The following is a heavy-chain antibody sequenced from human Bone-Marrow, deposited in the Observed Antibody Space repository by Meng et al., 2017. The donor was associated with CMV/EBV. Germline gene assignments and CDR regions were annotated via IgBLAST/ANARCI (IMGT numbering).Heavy chain of an antibody. CDR2: ISSTSTYK. D-gene: IGHD2-2*02. CDR3: AALGFCISTSCYTGGFDP. J-gene: IGHJ5*02. Sequence: GESLKISCAASGFPFISYNMNWVRQAPGKGLEWVSSISSTSTYKYYADSVKGRFTISRDNDKNSLYLQMDSLRAEDTAVYYCAALGFCISTSCYTGGFDPWGQGTLVTVSS. CDR1: GFPFISYN. V-gene: IGHV3-21*01.